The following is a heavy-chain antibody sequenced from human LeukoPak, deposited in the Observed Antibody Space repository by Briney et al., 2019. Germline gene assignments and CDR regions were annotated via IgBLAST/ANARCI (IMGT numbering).Heavy chain of an antibody. Sequence: GGSLRLSCAASGFTFSSYAMHWVRQAPGKGLEWVAVISYDGSNKYYADSVKGRFTISRDNSKNTLFLHMNSLRAKDTALFYCARESIVGATTHWGQGTLVTVSS. CDR1: GFTFSSYA. CDR3: ARESIVGATTH. J-gene: IGHJ4*02. CDR2: ISYDGSNK. V-gene: IGHV3-30*01. D-gene: IGHD1-26*01.